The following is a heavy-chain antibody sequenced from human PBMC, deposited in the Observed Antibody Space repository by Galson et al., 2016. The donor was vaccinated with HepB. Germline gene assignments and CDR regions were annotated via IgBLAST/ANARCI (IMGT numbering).Heavy chain of an antibody. CDR2: ISYDGSNK. Sequence: SLRLSCAASGFTFSYAWMSWVRQAPGKGLEWVAVISYDGSNKYYADSVKGRFTISRDNSKNTLYLQMNSLRAEDTAVYYCARDSGVGDYWGQGTLVTVSS. CDR3: ARDSGVGDY. CDR1: GFTFSYAW. D-gene: IGHD7-27*01. V-gene: IGHV3-30*03. J-gene: IGHJ4*02.